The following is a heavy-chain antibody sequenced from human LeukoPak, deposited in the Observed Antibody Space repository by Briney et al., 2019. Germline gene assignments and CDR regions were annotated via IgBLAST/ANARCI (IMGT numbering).Heavy chain of an antibody. J-gene: IGHJ4*02. CDR2: INWNGGST. D-gene: IGHD1-26*01. Sequence: GGSLRLSCAASGFTFSSYWMSWVRQAPGKGLEWVSGINWNGGSTGYADSVKGRFTISRDNAKNSLYLQMNSLRAEDTALYYCASGGIYYGAAFDFWGQGSLVTVSA. CDR1: GFTFSSYW. CDR3: ASGGIYYGAAFDF. V-gene: IGHV3-20*04.